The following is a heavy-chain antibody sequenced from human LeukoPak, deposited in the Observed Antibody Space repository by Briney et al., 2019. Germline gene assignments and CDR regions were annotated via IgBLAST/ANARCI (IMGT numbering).Heavy chain of an antibody. CDR3: ARPGNWWFDP. D-gene: IGHD3-10*01. CDR2: INPNSGGT. CDR1: GYTFTDFY. J-gene: IGHJ5*02. Sequence: GASVKVSCEASGYTFTDFYFHWVRQAPGQRLEWMGWINPNSGGTNLAQTFHGRVTLTRDTSINTVYMELSRLRSDDTAVYYCARPGNWWFDPWGQGTLVTVSS. V-gene: IGHV1-2*02.